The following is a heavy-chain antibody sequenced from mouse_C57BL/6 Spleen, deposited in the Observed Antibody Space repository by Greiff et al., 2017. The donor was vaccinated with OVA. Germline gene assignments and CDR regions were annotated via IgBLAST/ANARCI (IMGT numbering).Heavy chain of an antibody. V-gene: IGHV1-74*01. D-gene: IGHD4-1*01. CDR2: IHPSDSDT. CDR3: APELTGTWFAY. CDR1: GYTFTSYW. J-gene: IGHJ3*01. Sequence: QVQLKQPGAELVKPGASVKVSCKASGYTFTSYWMHWVKQRPGQGLEWIGRIHPSDSDTNYNQKFKGKATLTVDKSSSTAYMQLSSLTSEDSAVYYCAPELTGTWFAYWGQGTLVTVSA.